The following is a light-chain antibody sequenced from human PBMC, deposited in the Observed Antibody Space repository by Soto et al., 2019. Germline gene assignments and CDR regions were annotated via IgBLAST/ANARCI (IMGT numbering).Light chain of an antibody. CDR1: KNDMGVYDF. Sequence: QSVLTRPPSASGFPGQSVTISCTGTKNDMGVYDFVSGYQHHPGKAPRLIIYEVVQRPSGAPDRLSGPKSGNPASLNVSGLPAADEADYFCKSYAGSNTYVFGSGTKVTVL. CDR2: EVV. V-gene: IGLV2-8*01. CDR3: KSYAGSNTYV. J-gene: IGLJ1*01.